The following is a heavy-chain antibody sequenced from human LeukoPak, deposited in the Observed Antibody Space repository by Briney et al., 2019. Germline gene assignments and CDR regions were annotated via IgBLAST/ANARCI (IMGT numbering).Heavy chain of an antibody. CDR2: IREERGQE. J-gene: IGHJ4*02. Sequence: GGSLRLSCVASGLTVSNHWMSWVRQAPGKGLEWVANIREERGQEYYVDSVKGRFTISRDNSKNTLYLQMNSLRAEDTAVYYCAKDGHSSGWFYYFDYWGQGTLVTVSS. D-gene: IGHD6-19*01. V-gene: IGHV3-7*03. CDR3: AKDGHSSGWFYYFDY. CDR1: GLTVSNHW.